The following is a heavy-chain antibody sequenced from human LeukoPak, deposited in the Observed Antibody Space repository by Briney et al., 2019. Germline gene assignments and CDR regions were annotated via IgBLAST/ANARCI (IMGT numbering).Heavy chain of an antibody. CDR3: ARADLTTGTSGYSMDV. J-gene: IGHJ6*03. CDR2: MNPNSGNT. CDR1: GYTFTRYD. D-gene: IGHD1-1*01. Sequence: ASVKVSCMASGYTFTRYDINWVRQATGQGLEWMGWMNPNSGNTGYAQKFQGRVTMTRNTSISTAYMELSSLRCEDTSVYYCARADLTTGTSGYSMDVWGKGTTVTVSS. V-gene: IGHV1-8*01.